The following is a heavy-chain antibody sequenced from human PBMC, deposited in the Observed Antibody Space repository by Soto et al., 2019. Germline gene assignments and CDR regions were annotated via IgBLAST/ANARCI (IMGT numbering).Heavy chain of an antibody. CDR1: GLTFGDYA. J-gene: IGHJ4*02. Sequence: GGSLRLSCTASGLTFGDYAMSWVRQAPGKGLEWVGFIRSKAYGGTTEYAASVKGRFTISRDDSKSIAYLQMNSLKTEDTAVYYCSRDRPYYYESSGYSYYWGQGTLVTVSS. CDR2: IRSKAYGGTT. CDR3: SRDRPYYYESSGYSYY. V-gene: IGHV3-49*04. D-gene: IGHD3-22*01.